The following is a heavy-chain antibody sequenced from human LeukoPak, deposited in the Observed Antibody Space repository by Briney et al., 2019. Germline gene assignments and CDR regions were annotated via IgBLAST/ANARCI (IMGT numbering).Heavy chain of an antibody. V-gene: IGHV4-34*01. Sequence: SETLSLTCAVYGGSFSGYYWSWIRQPPGKGLEWSGEINHSGSTNYNPSLKRRVTISVDTSKPQFSLKLSSVTAADTAVYYCARGEEGHIVVVPASRVFDYWGQGTLVTVSS. CDR2: INHSGST. CDR3: ARGEEGHIVVVPASRVFDY. J-gene: IGHJ4*02. D-gene: IGHD2-21*02. CDR1: GGSFSGYY.